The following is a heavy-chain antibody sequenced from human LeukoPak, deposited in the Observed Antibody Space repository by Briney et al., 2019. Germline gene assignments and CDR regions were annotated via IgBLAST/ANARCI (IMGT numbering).Heavy chain of an antibody. CDR2: IKSKTDGGTT. CDR1: GFTFSNAW. Sequence: PGGSLRLSCAASGFTFSNAWMSWVRQAPGKGLEWVGRIKSKTDGGTTDYAAPVKGRFTIPRDDSKNTLYLQMNSLKTEDTAVYYCTTGVVPAAKYYFDYWGQGTLVTVSS. V-gene: IGHV3-15*01. CDR3: TTGVVPAAKYYFDY. D-gene: IGHD2-2*01. J-gene: IGHJ4*02.